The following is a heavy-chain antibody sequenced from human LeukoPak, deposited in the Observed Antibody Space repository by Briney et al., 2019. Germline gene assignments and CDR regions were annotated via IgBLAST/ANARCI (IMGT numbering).Heavy chain of an antibody. V-gene: IGHV4-34*01. J-gene: IGHJ4*02. CDR1: GGSFSGYY. CDR2: INHSGST. Sequence: SETLSHTCAVYGGSFSGYYWSWIRQPPGKGLEWIGEINHSGSTNYNPSLKSRVTISVDTSKNQFSLKLSSVTAADTAVYYCARLVYSYGYGGGPYYFDYWGQGTLVTVSS. CDR3: ARLVYSYGYGGGPYYFDY. D-gene: IGHD5-18*01.